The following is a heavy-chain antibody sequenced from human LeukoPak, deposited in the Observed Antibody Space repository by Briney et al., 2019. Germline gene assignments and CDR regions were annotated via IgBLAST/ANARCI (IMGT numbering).Heavy chain of an antibody. D-gene: IGHD1-26*01. Sequence: SVRVSCKASGGTFSSYAISWVRQAPGRWLEWMGGTIPIFGTANYAQKFQGRVTITADESTSTAYMELSSLRSEDTAVYYCARAARLLWARFDPWGQGTLVTVSS. CDR1: GGTFSSYA. V-gene: IGHV1-69*13. J-gene: IGHJ5*02. CDR3: ARAARLLWARFDP. CDR2: TIPIFGTA.